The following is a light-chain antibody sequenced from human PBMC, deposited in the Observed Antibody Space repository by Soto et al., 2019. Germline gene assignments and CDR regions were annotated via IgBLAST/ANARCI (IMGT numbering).Light chain of an antibody. CDR2: EVT. J-gene: IGLJ1*01. Sequence: QSALTQPPSASGSPGQSVTISCTGTSSDVGGYNYVSWYQQHPGKAPKLMIYEVTKRPSGVPDRLSGSKSGNTASLTVSGLQDEDEADDFCCSHAGDNTYVFGTGTKLTVL. V-gene: IGLV2-8*01. CDR3: CSHAGDNTYV. CDR1: SSDVGGYNY.